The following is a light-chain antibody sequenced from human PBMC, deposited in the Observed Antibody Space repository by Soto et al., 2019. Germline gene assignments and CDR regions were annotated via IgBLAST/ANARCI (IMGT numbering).Light chain of an antibody. CDR1: QGIGKD. CDR2: TAS. CDR3: QKYRIAPLT. Sequence: DIQMTQSPSSLSASVGDRVTITCRASQGIGKDLAWYQQRPGTVPKLLVHTASTLQSGVPSRFSGSGFGTDFTLTISSLQPEDVATYYCQKYRIAPLTFGGGTKVELK. V-gene: IGKV1-27*01. J-gene: IGKJ4*01.